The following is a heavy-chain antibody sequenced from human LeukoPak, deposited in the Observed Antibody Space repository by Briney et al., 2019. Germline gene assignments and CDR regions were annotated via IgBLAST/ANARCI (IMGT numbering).Heavy chain of an antibody. Sequence: ASVKVSCKASGYTFTSYGITWVRQAPGQGLEWMGWISAYNGNTNYAQKLQGRVTMTTDISTSTAYMELRGLSSDDTAVYYRARDYSNYETDYWGQGTLVTVSS. CDR1: GYTFTSYG. D-gene: IGHD4-11*01. J-gene: IGHJ4*02. CDR2: ISAYNGNT. CDR3: ARDYSNYETDY. V-gene: IGHV1-18*01.